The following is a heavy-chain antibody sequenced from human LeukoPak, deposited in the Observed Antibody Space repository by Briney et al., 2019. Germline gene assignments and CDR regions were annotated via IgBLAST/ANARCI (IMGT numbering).Heavy chain of an antibody. J-gene: IGHJ6*02. CDR3: AKDATVTTGYYYYGMDV. CDR1: GFTFSSYA. Sequence: GGSLRLSCAASGFTFSSYAMSWARQAPGKGLEWVSAISGSGGSTYYADSVKGRFTISRDNSKNTLYLQMNSLRAEDTAVYYCAKDATVTTGYYYYGMDVWGQGTTVTVSS. D-gene: IGHD4-17*01. V-gene: IGHV3-23*01. CDR2: ISGSGGST.